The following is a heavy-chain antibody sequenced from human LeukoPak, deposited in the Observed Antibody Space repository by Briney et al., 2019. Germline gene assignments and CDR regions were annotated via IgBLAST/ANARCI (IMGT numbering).Heavy chain of an antibody. J-gene: IGHJ6*02. CDR3: ARDTSGMDV. CDR1: GFTFSSYG. V-gene: IGHV3-33*01. CDR2: IWYDGSNK. Sequence: PGGSLRLSCAASGFTFSSYGMHWVRQAPGKGLEWVAVIWYDGSNKYYVDSVKGRFTISRDNSKNTLYLQMNSLRAEDTAVYYCARDTSGMDVWGQGTTVTVSS.